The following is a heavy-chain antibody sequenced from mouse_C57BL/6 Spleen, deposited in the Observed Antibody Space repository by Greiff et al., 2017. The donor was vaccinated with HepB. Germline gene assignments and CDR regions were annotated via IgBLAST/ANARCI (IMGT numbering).Heavy chain of an antibody. CDR3: TFYSGFAY. V-gene: IGHV14-4*01. D-gene: IGHD2-1*01. CDR2: IDPENGDT. Sequence: EVQLQQSGAELVRPGASVKLSCTASGFNIKDDYMHWVKQRPEQGLEWIGWIDPENGDTEYASKFQGKATITADTSSNTAYLQLSSLTSEDTAVYYCTFYSGFAYWGQGTLVTVSA. J-gene: IGHJ3*01. CDR1: GFNIKDDY.